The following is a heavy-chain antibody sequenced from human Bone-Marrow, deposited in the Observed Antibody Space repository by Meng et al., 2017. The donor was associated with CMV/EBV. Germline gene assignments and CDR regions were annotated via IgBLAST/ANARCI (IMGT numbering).Heavy chain of an antibody. CDR3: ARDVGVVPAAGFDY. Sequence: ASVKVSCKASGYTFTGYYMHWVRQAPGQGLEWMGWINPNSGGTNYAQKFQGRVTMTRDTSISTAYMELSSLRSEDTAVYYCARDVGVVPAAGFDYWGQGTLVTVSS. D-gene: IGHD2-2*01. CDR1: GYTFTGYY. CDR2: INPNSGGT. V-gene: IGHV1-2*02. J-gene: IGHJ4*02.